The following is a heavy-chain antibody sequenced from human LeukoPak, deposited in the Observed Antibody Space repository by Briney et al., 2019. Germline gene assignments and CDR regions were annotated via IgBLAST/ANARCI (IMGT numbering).Heavy chain of an antibody. Sequence: GSLRLSCAASGFTFSDYSMNWVRQAPGKGLEWISYIGIDSGNTNYADSVKGRFTISGDKAKNSLYLQMNSLRIEDTAVYYCARDYKYAFDNWGQGTLVTVSS. CDR3: ARDYKYAFDN. D-gene: IGHD5-24*01. V-gene: IGHV3-48*01. CDR1: GFTFSDYS. J-gene: IGHJ4*02. CDR2: IGIDSGNT.